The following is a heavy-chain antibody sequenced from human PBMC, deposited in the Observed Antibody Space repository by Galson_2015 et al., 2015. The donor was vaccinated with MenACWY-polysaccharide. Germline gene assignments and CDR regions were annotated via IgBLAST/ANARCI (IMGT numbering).Heavy chain of an antibody. CDR2: IYDSGTT. CDR3: ARASKATAIRAFDI. Sequence: TLSLTCTVSGGSISSGGYYRSGSSYWTWIRQYPGKGLEWIGYIYDSGTTYHNPSLESRVTISTDTSKKQFSLELSSVTAAETAVYYCARASKATAIRAFDIWGHGTMVTVSS. D-gene: IGHD2-21*02. V-gene: IGHV4-31*03. J-gene: IGHJ3*02. CDR1: GGSISSGGYY.